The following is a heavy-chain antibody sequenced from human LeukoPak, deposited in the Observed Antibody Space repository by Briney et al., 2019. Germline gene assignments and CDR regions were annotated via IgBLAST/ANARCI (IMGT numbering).Heavy chain of an antibody. CDR1: GFPFSTYG. CDR3: ANAHY. V-gene: IGHV3-30*18. CDR2: ISYDGSNQ. Sequence: GGSLRLSCVASGFPFSTYGMHWVRQAPGKGLEWVALISYDGSNQYYRDSVKGRFTISRDNGENSVYLRMHSLRTEDTAVYYCANAHYWGQGTLVIVSS. J-gene: IGHJ4*02.